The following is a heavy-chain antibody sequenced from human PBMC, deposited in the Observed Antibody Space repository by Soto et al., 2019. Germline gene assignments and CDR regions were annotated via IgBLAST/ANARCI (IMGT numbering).Heavy chain of an antibody. Sequence: QVQLVQSGAEVKKPGASVKVSCKASGYTFTSYAMHWVRQAPGQRLEWMRWINAGNGNTKYSQKFQGRVTITRDTSASTAYMELSSLRSQDTAVYYCASSYYGSGNPKDYYYGMDVWGQGTTVTVSS. CDR2: INAGNGNT. CDR3: ASSYYGSGNPKDYYYGMDV. V-gene: IGHV1-3*01. CDR1: GYTFTSYA. J-gene: IGHJ6*02. D-gene: IGHD3-10*01.